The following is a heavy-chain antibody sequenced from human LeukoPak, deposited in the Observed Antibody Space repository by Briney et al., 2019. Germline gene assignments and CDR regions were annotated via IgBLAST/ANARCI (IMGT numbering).Heavy chain of an antibody. CDR3: ARVYRVKYCSSTSCYGLDYYYYYMDV. CDR1: GASIGSGSYC. CDR2: IYTTGST. J-gene: IGHJ6*03. Sequence: PSETLSLTCTVSGASIGSGSYCWNWLRQSASKGLEWIGRIYTTGSTDYNPSLKSRVTISVDTSKNQFSLKLSSVTAADTAVYYCARVYRVKYCSSTSCYGLDYYYYYMDVWGKGTTVTVSS. D-gene: IGHD2-2*01. V-gene: IGHV4-61*02.